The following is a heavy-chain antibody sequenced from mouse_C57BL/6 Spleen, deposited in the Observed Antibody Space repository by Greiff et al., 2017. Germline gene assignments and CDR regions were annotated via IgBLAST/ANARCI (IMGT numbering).Heavy chain of an antibody. CDR3: ARDSNYGSAMDY. CDR2: IHPNSGST. V-gene: IGHV1-64*01. D-gene: IGHD2-5*01. CDR1: GYTFTSYW. J-gene: IGHJ4*01. Sequence: QVQLQQPGAELVKPGASVKLSCKASGYTFTSYWMHWVKQRPGQGLEWIGMIHPNSGSTNYNEKFKSKATLTVDKSSSTAYMQLSSLTSEDSAVYCCARDSNYGSAMDYWGQGTSVTVSS.